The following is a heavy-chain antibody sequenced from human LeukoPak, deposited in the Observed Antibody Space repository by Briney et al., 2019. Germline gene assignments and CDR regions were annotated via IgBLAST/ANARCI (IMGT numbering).Heavy chain of an antibody. D-gene: IGHD3-10*01. J-gene: IGHJ4*02. CDR2: IYYSGST. V-gene: IGHV4-59*08. CDR3: ARGFDYYGDFDY. CDR1: GGSISSYY. Sequence: SETLSLTCTVSGGSISSYYWSWIRQPPGKGLEWIGYIYYSGSTSYNPSLKSRVTISVDTSKNQFSLKLSSVTAADTAVYYCARGFDYYGDFDYWGQGTLVTVSS.